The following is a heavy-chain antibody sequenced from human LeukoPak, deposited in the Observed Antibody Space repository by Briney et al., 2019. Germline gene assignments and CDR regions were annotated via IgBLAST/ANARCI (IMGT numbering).Heavy chain of an antibody. J-gene: IGHJ6*03. D-gene: IGHD2-15*01. CDR3: ARVLRYCSGGNCYSGGLGYMDV. CDR1: GFSFISYA. Sequence: GGSLRLSCATSGFSFISYAMSWVRQAPGKGLEWVSAMSSSDGGRYYAASVRGRFTISRDNANNSLFLQMNSLRAEDTAVYYCARVLRYCSGGNCYSGGLGYMDVWGKGTTVTISS. CDR2: MSSSDGGR. V-gene: IGHV3-23*01.